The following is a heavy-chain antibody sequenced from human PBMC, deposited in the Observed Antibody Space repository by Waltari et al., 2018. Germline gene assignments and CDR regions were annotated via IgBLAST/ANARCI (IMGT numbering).Heavy chain of an antibody. D-gene: IGHD5-12*01. Sequence: QVQLVQSGAEVKKPGSSVKVSCKASGGTFSSYAITWVRTAPGQGLEWMGGIIPIFGTANYAQKFQGRVTITADESTSTAYMELSSLRSEDTAVYYCARVKGMATTYYYYYMDVWGKGTTVTVSS. CDR3: ARVKGMATTYYYYYMDV. CDR2: IIPIFGTA. CDR1: GGTFSSYA. V-gene: IGHV1-69*13. J-gene: IGHJ6*03.